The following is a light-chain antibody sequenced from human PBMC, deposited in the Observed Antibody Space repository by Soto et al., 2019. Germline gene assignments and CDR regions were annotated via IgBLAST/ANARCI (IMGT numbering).Light chain of an antibody. CDR2: SNI. Sequence: QSVLTQPPSASGTPGQRVTISCSGSSSSIGNNAVNWYQQLPGTAPKLLIFSNIQRPSGVPDRFSGSKSGTSASLSIDGLQSEDEADYYCATWDSTLDGRVFGGGTKLTVL. CDR3: ATWDSTLDGRV. CDR1: SSSIGNNA. J-gene: IGLJ3*02. V-gene: IGLV1-44*01.